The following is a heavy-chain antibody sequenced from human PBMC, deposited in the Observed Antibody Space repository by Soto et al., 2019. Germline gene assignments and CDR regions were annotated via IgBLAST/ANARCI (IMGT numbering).Heavy chain of an antibody. CDR2: IYYSGST. Sequence: SETLSLTCTVSGGSISSGDYYWSWIRQPPGKGLEWIGYIYYSGSTYYNPSLKSRVTISVDTSKNQFSLKLSSVTAADTAVYYCAKVNDFWSGYYATDWFDPCGQGTLVTVSS. V-gene: IGHV4-30-4*02. CDR3: AKVNDFWSGYYATDWFDP. CDR1: GGSISSGDYY. D-gene: IGHD3-3*01. J-gene: IGHJ5*02.